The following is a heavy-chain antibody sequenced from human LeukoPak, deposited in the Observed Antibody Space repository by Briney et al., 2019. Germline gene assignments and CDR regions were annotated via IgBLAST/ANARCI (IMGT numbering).Heavy chain of an antibody. J-gene: IGHJ5*02. CDR3: ARLAGNNWLDP. V-gene: IGHV5-51*01. CDR2: IYPGDSDT. Sequence: GESLKISCQSSGHSFASYWIGWVRKMPGQGLEWMGIIYPGDSDTRYRPSFEGQVTIPVDKSITTAYLQWSSLKASDTAMYYCARLAGNNWLDPWGQGTLVTVSS. CDR1: GHSFASYW.